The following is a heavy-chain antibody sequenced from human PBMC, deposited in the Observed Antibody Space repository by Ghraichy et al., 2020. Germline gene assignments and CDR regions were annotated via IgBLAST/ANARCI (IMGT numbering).Heavy chain of an antibody. CDR2: ISGSGGST. J-gene: IGHJ4*02. CDR1: GFTFSSYA. D-gene: IGHD2-21*02. Sequence: LSLTCAASGFTFSSYAMSWVRQAPGKGLECVSAISGSGGSTYYADSVKGRFTISRDNSKNTLYLQMNSLRAEDTAVYYCAKDPPRAYCGGDCYFGVYYFVYWGQGTLVTVSS. V-gene: IGHV3-23*01. CDR3: AKDPPRAYCGGDCYFGVYYFVY.